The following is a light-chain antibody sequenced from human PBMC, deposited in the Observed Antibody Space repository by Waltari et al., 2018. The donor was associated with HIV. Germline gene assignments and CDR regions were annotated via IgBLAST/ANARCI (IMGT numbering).Light chain of an antibody. V-gene: IGLV3-1*01. CDR3: QVWDSTTALG. CDR2: QDT. CDR1: KMGDKY. Sequence: SYELTQPPSVSVTPGQTASITCSGNKMGDKYACWYQQRPGQSPVLVIYQDTKRPSGIPERFSGSNSGNTATLTIRGTQTMDDADYYCQVWDSTTALGFGGGTKLTVL. J-gene: IGLJ2*01.